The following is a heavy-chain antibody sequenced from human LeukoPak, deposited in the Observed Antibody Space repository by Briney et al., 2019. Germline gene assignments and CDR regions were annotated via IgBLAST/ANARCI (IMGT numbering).Heavy chain of an antibody. J-gene: IGHJ3*02. CDR1: GGSISSGDYY. D-gene: IGHD6-13*01. CDR3: ARDGSLRPRRDHAFDI. Sequence: PSQTLSLTCTVSGGSISSGDYYWSWIRQPAGKGLEWIGRIYTSGSTNYNPSLKSRVTMSVDTSKNQFSLKLSSVTAADTAVYYCARDGSLRPRRDHAFDIWGQGTMVTVSS. CDR2: IYTSGST. V-gene: IGHV4-61*02.